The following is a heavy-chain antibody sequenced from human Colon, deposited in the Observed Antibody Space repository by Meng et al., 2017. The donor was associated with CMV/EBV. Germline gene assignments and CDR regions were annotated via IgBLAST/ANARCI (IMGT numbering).Heavy chain of an antibody. CDR1: GGSISSYY. J-gene: IGHJ4*02. Sequence: QVPLEESGPGLVKPSGTLSLRCTVSGGSISSYYWSWIRQPAGKGLEWIGRIYPSGFPKYKPSLESRVTMSADTSKNQISLKLTSVTAADTAVYYCARAQYTYGYWIFDYWGQGTLVTVSS. V-gene: IGHV4-4*07. CDR2: IYPSGFP. D-gene: IGHD5-18*01. CDR3: ARAQYTYGYWIFDY.